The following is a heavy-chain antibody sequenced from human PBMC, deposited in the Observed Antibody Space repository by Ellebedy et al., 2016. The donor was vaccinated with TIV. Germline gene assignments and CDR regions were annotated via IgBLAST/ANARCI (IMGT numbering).Heavy chain of an antibody. D-gene: IGHD3-10*01. CDR2: LSGGGDSA. V-gene: IGHV3-23*01. CDR1: GFTFRNYA. Sequence: GESLKISCAASGFTFRNYAMSWVRQAPGKGLEYVSGLSGGGDSASYADSVKGRFTISRDNAKSSLYLQMTSLRAEDTAVYYCAGIAGVRFDPWGQGTLVSVSS. J-gene: IGHJ5*02. CDR3: AGIAGVRFDP.